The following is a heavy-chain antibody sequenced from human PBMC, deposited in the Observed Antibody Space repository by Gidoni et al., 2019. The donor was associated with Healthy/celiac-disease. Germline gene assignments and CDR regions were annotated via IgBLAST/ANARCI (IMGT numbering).Heavy chain of an antibody. CDR2: IWYDGSNK. CDR3: ARELRPASSGYVQLDY. Sequence: QVQLGEYGGGGVKPGRSLRISWGEAGGTVRRDGLHWVRQAPGKGLELVAVIWYDGSNKYYADSVKGRFTISRDNSKNTLYLQMHSLRAEDTAVYYCARELRPASSGYVQLDYWGQGTLVTVSS. J-gene: IGHJ4*02. D-gene: IGHD3-22*01. V-gene: IGHV3-33*01. CDR1: GGTVRRDG.